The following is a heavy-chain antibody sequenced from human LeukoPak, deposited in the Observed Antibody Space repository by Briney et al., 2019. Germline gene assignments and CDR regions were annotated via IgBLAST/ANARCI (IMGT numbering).Heavy chain of an antibody. D-gene: IGHD1-26*01. CDR2: ISYDGSNK. J-gene: IGHJ3*02. CDR1: GFTFSGYA. V-gene: IGHV3-30-3*01. Sequence: GGSLRLSCAASGFTFSGYALHWVRQAPGKGLEWVAVISYDGSNKYYADSVKGRFTISRDNSKNTLYLQMNSLRAEDTAVYYCARARWELLLMGAFDIWGQGTMVTVSS. CDR3: ARARWELLLMGAFDI.